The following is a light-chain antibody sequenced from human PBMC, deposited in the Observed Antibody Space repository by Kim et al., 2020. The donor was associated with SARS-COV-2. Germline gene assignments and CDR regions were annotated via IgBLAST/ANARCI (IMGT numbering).Light chain of an antibody. CDR2: GRN. Sequence: SSELTQDPAVSVALGQTVRMTCQGDSLRSYYATWYQQKPRQAPVLVIYGRNNRPSGIPDRFSGSTSGNTASLTISGAQAEDEADFYCQSRNSGGNVVFGGGTKVTVL. CDR1: SLRSYY. CDR3: QSRNSGGNVV. J-gene: IGLJ2*01. V-gene: IGLV3-19*01.